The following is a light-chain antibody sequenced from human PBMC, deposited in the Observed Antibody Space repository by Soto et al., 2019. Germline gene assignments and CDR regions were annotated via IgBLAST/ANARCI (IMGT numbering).Light chain of an antibody. CDR3: QESYTALWGT. CDR1: QSIRNS. Sequence: DIQMTQSPSSLSASVGDRVTITCRASQSIRNSLNWYQQKLGKVPKVLIYVASTLKSGVPSRFSGSGSGTEFTLTISSLQPEDFATYYCQESYTALWGTFGEGTKVEI. J-gene: IGKJ4*02. CDR2: VAS. V-gene: IGKV1-39*01.